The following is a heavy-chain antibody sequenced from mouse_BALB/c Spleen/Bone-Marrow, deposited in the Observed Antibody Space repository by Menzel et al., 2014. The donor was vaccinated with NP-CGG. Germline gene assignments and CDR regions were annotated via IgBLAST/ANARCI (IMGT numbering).Heavy chain of an antibody. CDR2: IIPRNGST. CDR3: AREAYYGPDY. D-gene: IGHD1-2*01. V-gene: IGHV1S81*02. Sequence: VKLMESGAELVKPGASVKLSCKASGYTFTSYWMEWVKQRPGQGFDWIGEIIPRNGSTNYNEKFKNKATLTVDKSSSTAYMQLSSLTSEDSAVYYCAREAYYGPDYWGQGTTLTVSS. J-gene: IGHJ2*01. CDR1: GYTFTSYW.